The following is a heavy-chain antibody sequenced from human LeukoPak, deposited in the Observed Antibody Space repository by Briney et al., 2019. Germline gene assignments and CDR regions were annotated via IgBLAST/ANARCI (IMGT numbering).Heavy chain of an antibody. Sequence: SVKVSCKASGGTFSSYAISWVRQAPGQGLEWMGGIIPIFGTANYAQKFQGRVTITADKSTSTAYMELSSLRSEDTAVYYCARDRPLYYYDSSGYYKNAFDIWGQGTMVTVSS. CDR2: IIPIFGTA. J-gene: IGHJ3*02. CDR3: ARDRPLYYYDSSGYYKNAFDI. CDR1: GGTFSSYA. V-gene: IGHV1-69*06. D-gene: IGHD3-22*01.